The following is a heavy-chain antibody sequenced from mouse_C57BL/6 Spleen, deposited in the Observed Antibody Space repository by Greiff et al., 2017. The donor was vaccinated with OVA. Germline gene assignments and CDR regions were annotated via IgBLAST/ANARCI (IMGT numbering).Heavy chain of an antibody. D-gene: IGHD2-5*01. J-gene: IGHJ4*01. CDR1: GFSFNTYA. CDR3: VRTYYSNFYAMDY. Sequence: EVMLVESGGGLVQPKGSLKLSCAASGFSFNTYAMNWVRQAPGKGLEWVARIRSKSNNYATYYADSVKDRFTISRDDSESMLYLQMNNLKTEDTAMYYGVRTYYSNFYAMDYWGQGTSVTVSS. V-gene: IGHV10-1*01. CDR2: IRSKSNNYAT.